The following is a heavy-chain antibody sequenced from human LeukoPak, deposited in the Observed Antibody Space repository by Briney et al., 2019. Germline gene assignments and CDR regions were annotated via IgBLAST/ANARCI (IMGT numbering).Heavy chain of an antibody. CDR3: ARGPPYYGGNAQDS. V-gene: IGHV1-8*01. J-gene: IGHJ4*02. CDR2: MNPNSGNT. CDR1: GYTFTSYD. D-gene: IGHD4-23*01. Sequence: ASVKVSCKASGYTFTSYDINWVRQAPGQGLEWMGWMNPNSGNTGYAQKFQGRVTMTRNTSISTAYMELSSLRSEDTAVYYCARGPPYYGGNAQDSWGQGTLVTVSS.